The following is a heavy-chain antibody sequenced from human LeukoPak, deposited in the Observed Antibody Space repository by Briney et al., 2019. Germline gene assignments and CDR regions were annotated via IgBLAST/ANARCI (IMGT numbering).Heavy chain of an antibody. CDR1: GFTVSSNY. J-gene: IGHJ4*02. V-gene: IGHV3-53*04. Sequence: PWGSLRLSCAASGFTVSSNYMSWVRQAPGKGLEWVSVIYSGGSTYYADSVKGRFTISRHNSKDTLYLQMNSLRAEDTAVYYCASVGCSSTSCLQYDYWGQGTLVTVSS. CDR3: ASVGCSSTSCLQYDY. D-gene: IGHD2-2*01. CDR2: IYSGGST.